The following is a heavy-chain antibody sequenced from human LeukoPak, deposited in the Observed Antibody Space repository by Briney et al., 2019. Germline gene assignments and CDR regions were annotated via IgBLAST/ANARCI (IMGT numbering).Heavy chain of an antibody. CDR1: GFTFSSYS. CDR2: ISSSSTYI. J-gene: IGHJ4*02. V-gene: IGHV3-21*01. CDR3: AKECCGPVRGY. D-gene: IGHD2-21*01. Sequence: PGGSLRLSCAASGFTFSSYSMNWVRQTPGKGLEWVSSISSSSTYIYYADSVKGRFTISRDNSKNTLYLQMNSLRAEDTAVYYCAKECCGPVRGYWGQGTLVTVSS.